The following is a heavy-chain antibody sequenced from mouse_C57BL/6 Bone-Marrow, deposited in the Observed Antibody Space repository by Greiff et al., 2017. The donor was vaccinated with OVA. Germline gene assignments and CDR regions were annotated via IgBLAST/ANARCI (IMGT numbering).Heavy chain of an antibody. CDR1: GYTFTSYW. V-gene: IGHV1-55*01. CDR2: IYPGSGST. CDR3: ARERLGRDYAMDY. Sequence: QVQLQQPGAELVKPGASVKMSCKASGYTFTSYWITWVKQRPGQGLEWIGDIYPGSGSTNYNEKFKSKATLTVDTSSSTAYMQLSSLTSEDSAVYYCARERLGRDYAMDYWGRGTSVTVSS. J-gene: IGHJ4*01. D-gene: IGHD4-1*01.